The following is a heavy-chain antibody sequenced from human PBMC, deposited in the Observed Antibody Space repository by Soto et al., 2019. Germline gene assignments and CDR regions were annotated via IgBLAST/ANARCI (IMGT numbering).Heavy chain of an antibody. Sequence: GSLRLSCGASGFTFSGHWMTWVRQAPGKGLEWVASIKPDGSDKFYVDSVKGRFTISRDNAEDSLYLQMSSLRAEDTAVYYCARLYGSVSTFDYWGQGTLVTVSS. CDR2: IKPDGSDK. CDR1: GFTFSGHW. V-gene: IGHV3-7*01. D-gene: IGHD6-25*01. CDR3: ARLYGSVSTFDY. J-gene: IGHJ4*02.